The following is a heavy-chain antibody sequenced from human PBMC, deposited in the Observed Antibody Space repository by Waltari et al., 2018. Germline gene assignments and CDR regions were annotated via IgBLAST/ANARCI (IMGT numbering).Heavy chain of an antibody. V-gene: IGHV4-39*01. CDR3: ATYVGASVGTAAFDV. CDR2: ISYSGAT. D-gene: IGHD3-16*01. Sequence: GWIRQPPGKGLEWTGTISYSGATYYNTSLRSRVTISLDTSKNQFSLKLNSVTAADTAVYYCATYVGASVGTAAFDVWGQGTMVTVSS. J-gene: IGHJ3*01.